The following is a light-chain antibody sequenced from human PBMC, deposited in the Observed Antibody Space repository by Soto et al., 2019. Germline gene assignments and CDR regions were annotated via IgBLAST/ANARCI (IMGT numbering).Light chain of an antibody. Sequence: EIVLTQSPGTLSLSPGERATLSCRASQIVSSRYLAWYQQTPGQAPRLLIYGASSRATGIPDRFSGSGSGTDFTLTISRLEPEDFAVYYCQQYGSSVTFGQGTKVEIK. V-gene: IGKV3-20*01. J-gene: IGKJ1*01. CDR3: QQYGSSVT. CDR2: GAS. CDR1: QIVSSRY.